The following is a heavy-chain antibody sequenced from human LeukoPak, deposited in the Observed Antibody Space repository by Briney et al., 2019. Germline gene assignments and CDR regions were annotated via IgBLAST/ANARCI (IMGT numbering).Heavy chain of an antibody. V-gene: IGHV4-59*01. J-gene: IGHJ4*02. Sequence: SETLSLTCTVSGGSISSYYWSWIRQPPGKGLEWIGYIYYSGSTNYNPSLKSRVTISVDTSKNQFSLKLSSVTAADTAVYYCARCSGTTTFLDYWGQGTLVTVSS. CDR1: GGSISSYY. CDR2: IYYSGST. D-gene: IGHD2/OR15-2a*01. CDR3: ARCSGTTTFLDY.